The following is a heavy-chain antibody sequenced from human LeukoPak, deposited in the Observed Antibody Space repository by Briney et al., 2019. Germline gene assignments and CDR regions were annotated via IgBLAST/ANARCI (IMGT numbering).Heavy chain of an antibody. Sequence: PGGSLRLSCAASGFTFSSYWMHWVRQAPGKGLVWVSRINSDGSSTSYADSVKGRFTISRDNAKNSLYLQMNSLRAEDTAVYYCARDKYSRNFDWLLSTTNYFDYWGQGTLVTVSS. CDR3: ARDKYSRNFDWLLSTTNYFDY. D-gene: IGHD3-9*01. V-gene: IGHV3-74*01. CDR2: INSDGSST. CDR1: GFTFSSYW. J-gene: IGHJ4*02.